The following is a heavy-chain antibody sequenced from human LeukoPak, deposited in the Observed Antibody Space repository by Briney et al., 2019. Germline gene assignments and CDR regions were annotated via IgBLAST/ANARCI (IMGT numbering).Heavy chain of an antibody. D-gene: IGHD2-2*01. V-gene: IGHV4-39*07. J-gene: IGHJ3*02. CDR1: GGSISSSSSY. Sequence: SETLSLTCTVSGGSISSSSSYWGWIRQPPGKGLEWIGSIYYSGSTYYNPSLKSRVTISVDTSKNQFSLKLSSVTAADTAVYYCARYCSSTSCPFMAFDIWGQGTMVTVSS. CDR2: IYYSGST. CDR3: ARYCSSTSCPFMAFDI.